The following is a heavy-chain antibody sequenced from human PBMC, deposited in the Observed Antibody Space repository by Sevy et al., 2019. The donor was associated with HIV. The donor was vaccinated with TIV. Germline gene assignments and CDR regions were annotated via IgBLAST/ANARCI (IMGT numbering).Heavy chain of an antibody. Sequence: ASVKVSCKASGYTFTSYGISWVRQAPGQGLEWMGWISAYNGNTNYAQKLKGRVTMTTDTSTSTAYMELRSLRSDDMAVYYCARSKQLPTHYYYYYMDVWGKGTTVTVSS. D-gene: IGHD6-13*01. CDR1: GYTFTSYG. CDR3: ARSKQLPTHYYYYYMDV. J-gene: IGHJ6*03. CDR2: ISAYNGNT. V-gene: IGHV1-18*03.